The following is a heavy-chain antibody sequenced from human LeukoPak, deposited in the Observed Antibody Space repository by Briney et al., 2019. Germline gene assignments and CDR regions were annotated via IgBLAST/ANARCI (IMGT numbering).Heavy chain of an antibody. CDR2: INPNSGGT. CDR3: ARDFSSDYDYVWGSYRPFDY. J-gene: IGHJ4*02. Sequence: GASVKVSCKASGYTFTGYYMHWVRQAPGQGLEWMGWINPNSGGTNYAQKLQGRVTMTTDTSTSTAYMELRSLRSDDTAVYYCARDFSSDYDYVWGSYRPFDYWGQGTLVTVSS. V-gene: IGHV1-2*02. CDR1: GYTFTGYY. D-gene: IGHD3-16*02.